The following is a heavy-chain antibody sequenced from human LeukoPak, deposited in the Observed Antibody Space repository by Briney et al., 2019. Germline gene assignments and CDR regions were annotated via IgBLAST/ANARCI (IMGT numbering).Heavy chain of an antibody. Sequence: ASVKVSCKASGYTFTGYYIHWVRQAPGQGLEWMGWINPNSGGTNSAQKFQGRVNLTRDTSISTAYLELSSLRSDDTAVYYCARDLGSGWIIVDYWGQGTLVTVSS. CDR1: GYTFTGYY. CDR3: ARDLGSGWIIVDY. D-gene: IGHD6-19*01. V-gene: IGHV1-2*02. CDR2: INPNSGGT. J-gene: IGHJ4*02.